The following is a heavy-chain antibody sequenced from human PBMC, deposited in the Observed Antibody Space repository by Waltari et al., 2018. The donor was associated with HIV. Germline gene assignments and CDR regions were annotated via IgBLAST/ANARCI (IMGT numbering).Heavy chain of an antibody. V-gene: IGHV3-30*18. CDR1: GFTFSSYG. CDR3: AKDGGGYYDSSGYIPNYFDY. J-gene: IGHJ4*02. D-gene: IGHD3-22*01. Sequence: LSCAASGFTFSSYGMHWVRQAPGKGLGWVAVIWYDGSNKYYADSVKGRFTISRDNSKNTLYLQMNSLRAEDTAMYYCAKDGGGYYDSSGYIPNYFDYWGQGTLVTVSS. CDR2: IWYDGSNK.